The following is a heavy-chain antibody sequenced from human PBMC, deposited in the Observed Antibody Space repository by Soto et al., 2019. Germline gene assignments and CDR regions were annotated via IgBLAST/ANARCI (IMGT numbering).Heavy chain of an antibody. J-gene: IGHJ4*02. V-gene: IGHV4-30-2*01. CDR2: IYHSGST. CDR3: AKGGSGLYQPYAC. D-gene: IGHD3-3*01. CDR1: GGSISSGGYS. Sequence: SETLSLTCAVSGGSISSGGYSWSWIRQPPGKGLEWIGYIYHSGSTYYNPSLKSRVTISVDTPKNQFSLQLSSVTAADTAFYYGAKGGSGLYQPYACWGQGTLVTVSS.